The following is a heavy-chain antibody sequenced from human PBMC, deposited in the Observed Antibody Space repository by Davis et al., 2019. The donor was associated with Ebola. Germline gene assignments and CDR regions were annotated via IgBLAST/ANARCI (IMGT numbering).Heavy chain of an antibody. V-gene: IGHV3-11*01. Sequence: GGSLRLSCAASGFTLSDYYMSWIRQDPGKGLEWVSSIRSSDNNIYYSDPVKGRFTVSRDNAKNSLYLQMNSLRPEDTAFYYCVQISISGYYYGAFDSWGQGALVAVSS. CDR3: VQISISGYYYGAFDS. D-gene: IGHD3-22*01. CDR1: GFTLSDYY. CDR2: IRSSDNNI. J-gene: IGHJ4*02.